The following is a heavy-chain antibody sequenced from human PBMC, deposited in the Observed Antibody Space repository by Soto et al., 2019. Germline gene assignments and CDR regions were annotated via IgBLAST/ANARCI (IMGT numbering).Heavy chain of an antibody. CDR3: AKDRYSSSRIFDY. CDR1: GFTLRSYA. V-gene: IGHV3-23*01. J-gene: IGHJ4*02. D-gene: IGHD6-19*01. Sequence: EVQLLESGGGLAQPGGSLRLSCAASGFTLRSYAMSWVRQAPGKGLEWDAAISVSGTSTYYADSVKGRFTISKDNSKDTLYLQMNSLRAEDTAVYYCAKDRYSSSRIFDYWGQGTLVTVSS. CDR2: ISVSGTST.